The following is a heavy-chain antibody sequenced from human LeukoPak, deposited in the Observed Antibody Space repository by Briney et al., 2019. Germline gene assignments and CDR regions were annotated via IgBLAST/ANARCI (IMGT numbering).Heavy chain of an antibody. J-gene: IGHJ3*02. Sequence: ASVKVSCKASGYTFTSYYLHWVRQAPGQGLEWMGIINPSGGSTTYARKFQGRVTMTRDTSTSTVYMELSSLRSEDTAVYYCARVDTAMVMSGPYGAFDIWGQGTMVTVSS. CDR1: GYTFTSYY. V-gene: IGHV1-46*01. CDR3: ARVDTAMVMSGPYGAFDI. D-gene: IGHD5-18*01. CDR2: INPSGGST.